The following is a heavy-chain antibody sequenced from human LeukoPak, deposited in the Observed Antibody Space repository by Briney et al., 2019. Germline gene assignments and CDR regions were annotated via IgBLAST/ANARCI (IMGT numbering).Heavy chain of an antibody. CDR2: IYHSGST. J-gene: IGHJ5*02. D-gene: IGHD3-10*01. V-gene: IGHV4-4*02. CDR3: ARVGAPNYYGSGSYYQNWFDP. Sequence: SGTLSLTCAVSGGSISSSNWWSWVRQPPGKGLEWIGEIYHSGSTNYNPSLKSRVTISVDKSKNQFSLKLSSVTAADTAVYYCARVGAPNYYGSGSYYQNWFDPWGQGTLVTVPS. CDR1: GGSISSSNW.